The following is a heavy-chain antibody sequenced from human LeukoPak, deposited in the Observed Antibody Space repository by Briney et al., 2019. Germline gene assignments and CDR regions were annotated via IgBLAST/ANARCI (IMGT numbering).Heavy chain of an antibody. CDR3: AKGGPHYDFWSGPRTDAFDI. CDR1: GLTFSSYA. Sequence: PGGSLRLSCAASGLTFSSYAMSGVRQAPGRGLEWVSAISGSGGSTYYADSVKGRFTISRDNSKNTLYLQMNSLRAEDTAVYYCAKGGPHYDFWSGPRTDAFDIWGQGTMVTVSS. J-gene: IGHJ3*02. V-gene: IGHV3-23*01. D-gene: IGHD3-3*01. CDR2: ISGSGGST.